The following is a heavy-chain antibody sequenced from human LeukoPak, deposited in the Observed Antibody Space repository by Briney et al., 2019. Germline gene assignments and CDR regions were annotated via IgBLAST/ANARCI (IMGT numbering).Heavy chain of an antibody. CDR2: IYYSGRT. Sequence: PSETLSLTCTVSGGSISSYYWSWIRQPPGKGLEWIGYIYYSGRTNYNHSLKRRVTISVTTSKKQFTLKRSYVTAADTAVYYGGSTNYNPSLKSLVTISVHTSKNPFSRKLSSVTPADTAVYYCSRSLRYFVWLAGFDPCGQGTLVTVSS. CDR1: GGSISSYY. V-gene: IGHV4-59*01. D-gene: IGHD3-10*01. J-gene: IGHJ5*02. CDR3: GSTNYNPSLKSLVTISVHTSKNPFSRKLSSVTPADTAVYYCSRSLRYFVWLAGFDP.